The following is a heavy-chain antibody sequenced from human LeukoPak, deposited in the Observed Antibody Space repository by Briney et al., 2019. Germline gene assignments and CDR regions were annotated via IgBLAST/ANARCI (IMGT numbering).Heavy chain of an antibody. CDR2: IYHSGST. J-gene: IGHJ4*02. D-gene: IGHD3-10*01. V-gene: IGHV4-30-2*01. CDR3: ARTLLWSGESTPYYFDY. CDR1: GGSISSGGYS. Sequence: SQTLSLTCAVSGGSISSGGYSWSWIRQPPGKGLEWIGYIYHSGSTYYNPSLKSRVTISVDRSKNQFSLKLSSVTAADTAVYYCARTLLWSGESTPYYFDYWGQGTLVTVSS.